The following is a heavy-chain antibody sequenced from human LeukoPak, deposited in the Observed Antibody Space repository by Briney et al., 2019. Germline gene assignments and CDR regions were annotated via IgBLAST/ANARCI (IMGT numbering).Heavy chain of an antibody. CDR3: AKTSRTYSISWYDYYGMDV. CDR1: GFTFDDYA. Sequence: PGRSLRLSCAASGFTFDDYAMHWVRQAPGKGLEWVSGISWNSGSIGYADSVKGRFTISRDNAKNSLYLQMNSLRAEYTSLYYFAKTSRTYSISWYDYYGMDVWGQGTTVTVSS. V-gene: IGHV3-9*01. CDR2: ISWNSGSI. D-gene: IGHD6-13*01. J-gene: IGHJ6*02.